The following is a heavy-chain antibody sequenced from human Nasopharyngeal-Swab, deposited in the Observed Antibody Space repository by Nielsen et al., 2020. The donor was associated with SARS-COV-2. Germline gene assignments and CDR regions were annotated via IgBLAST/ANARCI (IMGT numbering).Heavy chain of an antibody. Sequence: WIRQSPSRGLEWLGRTYYRSKWYNDYAVSVKSRITINPDTSKNQFSLKLSSVTAADTAVYYCARGGFSQLYYYYGMDVWGQGTTVTVSS. D-gene: IGHD5-24*01. CDR2: TYYRSKWYN. V-gene: IGHV6-1*01. J-gene: IGHJ6*02. CDR3: ARGGFSQLYYYYGMDV.